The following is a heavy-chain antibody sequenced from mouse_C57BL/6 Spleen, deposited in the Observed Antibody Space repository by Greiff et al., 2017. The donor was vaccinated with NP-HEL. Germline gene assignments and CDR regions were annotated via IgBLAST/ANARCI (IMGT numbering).Heavy chain of an antibody. D-gene: IGHD1-3*01. J-gene: IGHJ2*01. CDR1: GYTFTSYW. CDR3: AHISFGNYFDY. CDR2: IHPNSGST. V-gene: IGHV1-64*01. Sequence: QVQLQQPGAELVKPGASVKLSCKASGYTFTSYWMHWVKQRPGQGLEWIGMIHPNSGSTNYNEKFKSKATLTVDKSSSTAYMQLSSLTSEDAAVYYCAHISFGNYFDYWGQGTTLTVSS.